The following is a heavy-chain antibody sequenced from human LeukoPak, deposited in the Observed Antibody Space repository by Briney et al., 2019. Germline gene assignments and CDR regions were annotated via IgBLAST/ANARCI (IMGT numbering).Heavy chain of an antibody. J-gene: IGHJ4*02. V-gene: IGHV3-7*01. CDR2: IKEDESEI. CDR1: GFSFSSSW. D-gene: IGHD5-18*01. Sequence: ESGGSLRLSCAASGFSFSSSWMTWVRQAPGKGLEWVANIKEDESEIYYVDSVKGRFTASRDNAKNSLYLQMNSLRAEDTAVYYCARILTYSYGLDYWGQGILVTVSS. CDR3: ARILTYSYGLDY.